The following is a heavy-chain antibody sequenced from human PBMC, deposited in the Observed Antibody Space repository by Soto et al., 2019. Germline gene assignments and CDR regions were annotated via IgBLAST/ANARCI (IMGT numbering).Heavy chain of an antibody. CDR1: GFTFSSYV. CDR2: ISGSGGST. CDR3: ATSMITFGGVIVSGNGGYYMDV. Sequence: PGGSLRLSCAASGFTFSSYVMSWVRQAPGKGLEWVSGISGSGGSTYYADSVKGRFTISRDNSKNTLYLQMNSLRSEDTAVYYCATSMITFGGVIVSGNGGYYMDVWGKGTTVTVSS. J-gene: IGHJ6*03. D-gene: IGHD3-16*02. V-gene: IGHV3-23*01.